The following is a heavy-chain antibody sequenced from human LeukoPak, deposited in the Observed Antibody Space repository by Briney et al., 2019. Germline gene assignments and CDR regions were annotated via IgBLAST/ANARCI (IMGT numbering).Heavy chain of an antibody. CDR2: IIPIFGTA. V-gene: IGHV1-69*06. CDR3: ARAKQQPYPSFDY. CDR1: GGTFSSYA. D-gene: IGHD6-13*01. Sequence: GASVKVSRKASGGTFSSYAISWVRQAPGQGLEWMGRIIPIFGTANYAQKFQGRVTITADKSTSTAYMELSSLRSEDTAVYYCARAKQQPYPSFDYWGQGTLVTVSS. J-gene: IGHJ4*02.